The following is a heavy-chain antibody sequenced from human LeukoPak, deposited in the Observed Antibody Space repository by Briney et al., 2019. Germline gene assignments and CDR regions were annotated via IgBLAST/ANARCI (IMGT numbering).Heavy chain of an antibody. Sequence: ASVKVSCTVSGYTLTELSVHWVRQAPGKGPEWMGGFDPENGETIYAQSFQGRLTMTEDTSTDTAYMELSSLRSEDTAVYYCATATDCFDYWGQGTLVSVSS. J-gene: IGHJ4*02. V-gene: IGHV1-24*01. CDR2: FDPENGET. CDR3: ATATDCFDY. CDR1: GYTLTELS.